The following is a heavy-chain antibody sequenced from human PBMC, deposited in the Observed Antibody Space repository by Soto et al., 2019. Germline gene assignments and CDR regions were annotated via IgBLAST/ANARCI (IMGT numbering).Heavy chain of an antibody. Sequence: PXESLKISCKVSGYSFTSYWIAWVRQMPGKGLEWMAIINPGDSETKYSPSFEGQVIISADKSINTAYLQWSSLKASDTAMYYCARHATYSDILSGYYFDYWGQAAQGTASS. V-gene: IGHV5-51*01. CDR2: INPGDSET. CDR1: GYSFTSYW. D-gene: IGHD3-9*01. CDR3: ARHATYSDILSGYYFDY. J-gene: IGHJ4*02.